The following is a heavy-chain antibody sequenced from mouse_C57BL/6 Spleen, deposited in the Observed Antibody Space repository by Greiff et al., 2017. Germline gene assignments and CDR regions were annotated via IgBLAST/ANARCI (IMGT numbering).Heavy chain of an antibody. CDR2: IDPANGNT. J-gene: IGHJ2*01. Sequence: EVQLLQSVAELVRPGASVKLSCTASGFNIKDTYMHWVKQRPEKSLEWIGRIDPANGNTKYDPKFQGKATFTGDPSSSTAYLQPSSLTSEDTAIYYCARSENYCGRNYFDDWGQGTTLTVSS. D-gene: IGHD1-1*01. CDR1: GFNIKDTY. V-gene: IGHV14-3*01. CDR3: ARSENYCGRNYFDD.